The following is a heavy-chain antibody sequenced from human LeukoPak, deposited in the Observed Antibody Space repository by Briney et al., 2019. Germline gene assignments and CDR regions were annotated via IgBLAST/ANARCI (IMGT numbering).Heavy chain of an antibody. CDR2: ISGSGGST. CDR1: GFHFSSYG. CDR3: AKGGGGWLQLMSLDY. J-gene: IGHJ4*02. Sequence: LPGGSLRLSCAASGFHFSSYGMHWVRQAPGKGLEWVSAISGSGGSTYYADSVKGRFTISRDNSKNTLYLQMNSLRAEDTAVYYCAKGGGGWLQLMSLDYWGQGTLVTVSS. V-gene: IGHV3-23*01. D-gene: IGHD5-24*01.